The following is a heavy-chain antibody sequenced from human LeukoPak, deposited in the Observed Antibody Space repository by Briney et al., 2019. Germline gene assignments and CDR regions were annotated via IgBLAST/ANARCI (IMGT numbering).Heavy chain of an antibody. CDR2: IIPIFGTA. Sequence: ASVKVSCKASGGTFSSYAISWVRQAPGQGLEWMGRIIPIFGTANYAQKFQGRVTITTGESTSTAYMELSSLRSEDTAVYYCARENYYDSSGYFDYWGQGTLVTVSS. CDR1: GGTFSSYA. D-gene: IGHD3-22*01. V-gene: IGHV1-69*05. CDR3: ARENYYDSSGYFDY. J-gene: IGHJ4*02.